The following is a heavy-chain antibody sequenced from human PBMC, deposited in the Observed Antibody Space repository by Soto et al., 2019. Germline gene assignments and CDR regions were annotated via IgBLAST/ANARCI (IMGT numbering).Heavy chain of an antibody. Sequence: QVQLQESGPGLVKPSETLSLTCTVSGGSITRYFWSWIRQSPGKGLEWIIHIYSSGTINYNPSLKIRVTISRDTSKNQFSLKLRSVTAADTALYYCATDYGDYVGAFDIWGQGTMVTVSS. D-gene: IGHD4-17*01. V-gene: IGHV4-59*01. CDR1: GGSITRYF. CDR2: IYSSGTI. J-gene: IGHJ3*02. CDR3: ATDYGDYVGAFDI.